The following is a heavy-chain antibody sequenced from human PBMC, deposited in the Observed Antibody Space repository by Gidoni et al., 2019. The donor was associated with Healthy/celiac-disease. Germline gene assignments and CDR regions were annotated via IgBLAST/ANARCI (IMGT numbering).Heavy chain of an antibody. Sequence: EVQLVESGGGLVKPGGSLRLSCAASGFTFSSYSMNWVRQAPGKGLEWGSSISSSSSYIYYADSVKGRFTISRDNAKNSLYLQMNSLRAEDTAVYYCARARDYYDSSGQDAFDIWGQGTMVTVSS. D-gene: IGHD3-22*01. CDR3: ARARDYYDSSGQDAFDI. J-gene: IGHJ3*02. CDR1: GFTFSSYS. V-gene: IGHV3-21*01. CDR2: ISSSSSYI.